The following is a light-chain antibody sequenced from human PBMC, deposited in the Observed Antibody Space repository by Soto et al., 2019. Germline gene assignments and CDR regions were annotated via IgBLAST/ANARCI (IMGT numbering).Light chain of an antibody. Sequence: DIQMTQSPSTLSASVGDRVTITCRASQSISSWLAWYQQKPGNAPRLLIYDASKLGRGVPSRFSGAGSGTEFILTISSLQPDDFATYFCQQYNSLSPWTFGQGTKWIS. V-gene: IGKV1-5*01. CDR1: QSISSW. J-gene: IGKJ1*01. CDR2: DAS. CDR3: QQYNSLSPWT.